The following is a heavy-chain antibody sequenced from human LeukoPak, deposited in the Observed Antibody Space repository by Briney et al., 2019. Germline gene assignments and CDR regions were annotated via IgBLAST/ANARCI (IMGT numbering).Heavy chain of an antibody. CDR3: ASYRYSSSWYVFDP. CDR2: IIPILGIA. Sequence: ASAEVSCKASGGTFSSYAISWVRQAPGQGLEWMGRIIPILGIANYAQKFQGRVTITADKSTSTAYMELSSLRSEDTAVYYCASYRYSSSWYVFDPWGQGTLVTVSS. V-gene: IGHV1-69*04. J-gene: IGHJ5*02. D-gene: IGHD6-13*01. CDR1: GGTFSSYA.